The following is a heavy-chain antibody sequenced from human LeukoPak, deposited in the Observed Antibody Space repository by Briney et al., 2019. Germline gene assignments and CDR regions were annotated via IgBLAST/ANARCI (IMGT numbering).Heavy chain of an antibody. J-gene: IGHJ6*02. CDR1: GFTFDDYA. CDR3: AKVENTVMPYYYYGMDV. V-gene: IGHV3-9*01. D-gene: IGHD5-18*01. CDR2: ISRNSASI. Sequence: PGRSLRLSCAASGFTFDDYAMHWVRQAPGKGLEWVSGISRNSASIGYADSVKGRFTISRDNAKNSLYLQMNSLRAEDTALYYCAKVENTVMPYYYYGMDVWGQGTTVTVSS.